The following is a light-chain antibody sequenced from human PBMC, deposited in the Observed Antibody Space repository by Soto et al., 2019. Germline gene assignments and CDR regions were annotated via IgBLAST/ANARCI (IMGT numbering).Light chain of an antibody. J-gene: IGKJ2*01. Sequence: DIQMTQSPSTLSASVGDRVTITGRASQSISSWLAWYQQKPGKAPKLLIYDASSLESGVPSRFSGSGSGTEFPLNISSLQPDDFATYYCQQYNSYSEMYTFGQGTKLEIK. CDR2: DAS. V-gene: IGKV1-5*01. CDR1: QSISSW. CDR3: QQYNSYSEMYT.